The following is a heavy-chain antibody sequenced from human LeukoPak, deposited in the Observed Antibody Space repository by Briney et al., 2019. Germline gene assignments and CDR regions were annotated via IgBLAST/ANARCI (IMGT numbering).Heavy chain of an antibody. Sequence: KPSETLSLTCAVSGGSFSGYYWSWIRQPPGKGLEWIGEINHSGSTNYNPSLKSRVTISVDTSKNQFSLKLSSVTAADTAVYYCARGRRITMIVVVIQAGWFDPWGQGTLVTVSS. CDR1: GGSFSGYY. J-gene: IGHJ5*02. CDR3: ARGRRITMIVVVIQAGWFDP. CDR2: INHSGST. D-gene: IGHD3-22*01. V-gene: IGHV4-34*01.